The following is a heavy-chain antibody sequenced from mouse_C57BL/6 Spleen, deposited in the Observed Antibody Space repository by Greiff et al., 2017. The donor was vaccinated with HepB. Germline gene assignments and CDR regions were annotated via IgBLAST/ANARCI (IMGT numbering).Heavy chain of an antibody. D-gene: IGHD2-3*01. J-gene: IGHJ4*01. Sequence: AASGIAFSRYWMSWVRRAPWKGLEWIGEINPDSSTINYAPSLKDKFIISRDNAKNTLYLQMSKVRSEDTALYYCARLGDGYYEDAMDYWGQGTSVTVSS. CDR2: INPDSSTI. V-gene: IGHV4-1*01. CDR1: GIAFSRYW. CDR3: ARLGDGYYEDAMDY.